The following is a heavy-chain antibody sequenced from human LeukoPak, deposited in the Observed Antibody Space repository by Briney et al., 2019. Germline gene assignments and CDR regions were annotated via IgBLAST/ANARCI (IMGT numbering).Heavy chain of an antibody. V-gene: IGHV3-9*01. CDR1: GFTFDDYA. D-gene: IGHD3-10*01. J-gene: IGHJ4*02. Sequence: GRSLRLSCAASGFTFDDYAMHWVRQAPGKGLVWVSGISWNSGSIGYADSVRGRFTISRDNAKNSLYLQMNSLRAEDTALYYCAKGVGRFGELFTAYFDYWGQGTLVTVSS. CDR3: AKGVGRFGELFTAYFDY. CDR2: ISWNSGSI.